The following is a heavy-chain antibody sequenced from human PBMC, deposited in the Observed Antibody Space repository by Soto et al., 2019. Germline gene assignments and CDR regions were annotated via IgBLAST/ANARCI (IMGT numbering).Heavy chain of an antibody. J-gene: IGHJ6*02. D-gene: IGHD3-9*01. CDR2: ISCDGSNK. Sequence: QVQLVESGGGVVQPGRSLRLSCAASGFTFSSYGMHWVRQAPGKGLEWVAVISCDGSNKYYADSVKGRFTISRDNSKNTLYLQMNSLRAEDTAVYYCAKDRLLRYFDWPYYYYGMDVWGQGTTVTVSS. V-gene: IGHV3-30*18. CDR1: GFTFSSYG. CDR3: AKDRLLRYFDWPYYYYGMDV.